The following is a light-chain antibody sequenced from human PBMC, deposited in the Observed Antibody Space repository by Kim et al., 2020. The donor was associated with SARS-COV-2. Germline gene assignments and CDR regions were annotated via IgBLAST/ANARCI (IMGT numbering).Light chain of an antibody. CDR3: QQYYDWPRT. CDR2: GAS. CDR1: EIILTN. V-gene: IGKV3-15*01. Sequence: EIVMTQSPATLSLSPGERATLSCRASEIILTNLAWYQQKPGLAPRLLIYGASTRATGIPARFSGSGSGAEFTLTISSLQSEDFAVYYCQQYYDWPRTFGQGTKVDIK. J-gene: IGKJ1*01.